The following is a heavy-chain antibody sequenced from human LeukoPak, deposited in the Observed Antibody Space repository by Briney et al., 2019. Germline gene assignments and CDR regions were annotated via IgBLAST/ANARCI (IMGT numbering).Heavy chain of an antibody. CDR3: ARGIGRFGNLFDANDI. V-gene: IGHV1-18*01. Sequence: GASVKVSCKASGYTFTSYGLSWVRQAPGQGLEWMGWISAYNGNTNYAQKFQGRVTMTTDTPTSTAYMELRSLRSDDTAVYYGARGIGRFGNLFDANDIWGQGTMSPSLQ. J-gene: IGHJ3*02. CDR1: GYTFTSYG. CDR2: ISAYNGNT. D-gene: IGHD3-10*01.